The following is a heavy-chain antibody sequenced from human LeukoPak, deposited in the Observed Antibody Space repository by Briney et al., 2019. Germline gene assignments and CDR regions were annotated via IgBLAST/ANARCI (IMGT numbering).Heavy chain of an antibody. CDR2: ISGSGDST. CDR1: GFTFSGYA. V-gene: IGHV3-23*01. D-gene: IGHD6-6*01. J-gene: IGHJ5*02. Sequence: GGSLRLSCAASGFTFSGYAMSWVRQAPGKGLEWVSTISGSGDSTYYADSVKGRFAISRDNSKNTLYLQMNSLRAEDTAVYYCAKLPWSSSGWFDPWGQGTLVTVSS. CDR3: AKLPWSSSGWFDP.